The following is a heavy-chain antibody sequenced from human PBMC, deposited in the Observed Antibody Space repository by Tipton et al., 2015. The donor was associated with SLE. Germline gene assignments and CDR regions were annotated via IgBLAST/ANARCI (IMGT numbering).Heavy chain of an antibody. CDR3: ARDSPHYYGSGTYYYWFDP. CDR2: IYYSGST. Sequence: TLSLTCTVSGASISSTKYWSWIRQPPGKGLEWIGYIYYSGSTNYNPSFKGRVIISQDTSQDQFFLKLSSVTPADTAVYYCARDSPHYYGSGTYYYWFDPWGQGTLVTVSS. J-gene: IGHJ5*02. CDR1: GASISSTKY. D-gene: IGHD3-10*01. V-gene: IGHV4-59*01.